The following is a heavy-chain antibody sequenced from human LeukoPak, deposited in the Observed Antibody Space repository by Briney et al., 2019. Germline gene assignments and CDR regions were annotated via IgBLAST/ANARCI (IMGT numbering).Heavy chain of an antibody. CDR2: ISWDSGSE. V-gene: IGHV3-9*01. Sequence: GRSLRLSCAASGFTFDDYAMHWVRQAPGKGLEWASGISWDSGSEGYADSVQGRFTISRDNAKNSLYLHMNSLRAEDTALYYCAKDRFRGYTSGYDYWGQGTLVTVSS. D-gene: IGHD3-22*01. J-gene: IGHJ4*02. CDR1: GFTFDDYA. CDR3: AKDRFRGYTSGYDY.